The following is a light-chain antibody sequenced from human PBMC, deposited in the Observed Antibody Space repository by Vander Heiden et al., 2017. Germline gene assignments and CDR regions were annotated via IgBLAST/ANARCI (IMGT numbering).Light chain of an antibody. Sequence: QSALTQPASVSGSPGQSITISCTGTSSDVGGYNYVSWYPQHPGKAPKLMIYDFTNPPAGAASRFSASKSGNTSSLTISVLPAEDAADYYSPSYTSSSTRVFGGGTKLTVL. CDR2: DFT. J-gene: IGLJ3*02. CDR3: PSYTSSSTRV. V-gene: IGLV2-14*03. CDR1: SSDVGGYNY.